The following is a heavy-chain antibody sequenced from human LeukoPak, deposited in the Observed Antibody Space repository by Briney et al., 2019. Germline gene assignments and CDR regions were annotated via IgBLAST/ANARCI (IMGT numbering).Heavy chain of an antibody. CDR1: GGSISTSTYY. CDR2: ISYSGST. Sequence: SETLSLTCTVSGGSISTSTYYWGWIRQPPGKGLEWIGSISYSGSTYNNPSLKSRVTISVDTSKNQFSLKLSSVTAPDTAVYYCARRVYSESYNWYFDLWGRGTLVTVSS. V-gene: IGHV4-39*01. J-gene: IGHJ2*01. CDR3: ARRVYSESYNWYFDL. D-gene: IGHD1-26*01.